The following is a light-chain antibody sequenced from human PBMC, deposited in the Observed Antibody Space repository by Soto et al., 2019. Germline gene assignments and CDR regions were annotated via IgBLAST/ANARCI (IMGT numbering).Light chain of an antibody. CDR2: DTS. CDR1: QSVSSSY. CDR3: QQCGSSPS. Sequence: EIVLTQSPGTLSLSPGERATRSCRASQSVSSSYLAWYQQKPGQAPRLLIYDTSSRATGIPDRFSGSGSGTDFTLAISRLEPEDFAVYYCQQCGSSPSFGQGIKVELQ. V-gene: IGKV3-20*01. J-gene: IGKJ1*01.